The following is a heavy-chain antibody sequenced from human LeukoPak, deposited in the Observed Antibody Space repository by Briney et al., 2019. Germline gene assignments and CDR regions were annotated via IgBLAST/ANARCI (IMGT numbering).Heavy chain of an antibody. V-gene: IGHV3-48*03. J-gene: IGHJ4*02. CDR1: GFIFSSFE. CDR3: ARDGGYGDYLDY. Sequence: GGSLRLSCAASGFIFSSFEMNWVRQAPGKGLEWVSYISSSGNGIYYADSVKGRFTISRDNAKNSLNLQMNSLRAEDTAVYYCARDGGYGDYLDYWGQGTLVTVSS. CDR2: ISSSGNGI. D-gene: IGHD5-12*01.